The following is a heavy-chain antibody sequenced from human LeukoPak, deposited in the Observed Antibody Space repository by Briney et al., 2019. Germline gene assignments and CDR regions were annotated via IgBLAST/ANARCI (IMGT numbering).Heavy chain of an antibody. CDR1: GGSISSYY. CDR2: IYYSGST. D-gene: IGHD5-18*01. V-gene: IGHV4-59*01. J-gene: IGHJ4*02. CDR3: AGVLDTAMALGFYYFDY. Sequence: SETLSLTCTVSGGSISSYYWSWIRQPPGKGLEWSGYIYYSGSTNYNPSLKSRVTISVDTSKNQFSLKLSSVTAADTPLYYCAGVLDTAMALGFYYFDYWGQGTLVTVSS.